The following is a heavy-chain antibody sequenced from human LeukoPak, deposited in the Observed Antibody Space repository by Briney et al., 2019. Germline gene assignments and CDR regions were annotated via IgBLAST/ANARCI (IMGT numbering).Heavy chain of an antibody. J-gene: IGHJ4*02. Sequence: GESLKISCKGSGYSFTSYWIGWVRQMPGKGLEWMGIICPGDSDTRYSPSFQGQVTISADKSISTAYPQWSSLKASDTAMYYCARDTAMATFDYWGQGTLVTVSS. CDR1: GYSFTSYW. D-gene: IGHD5-18*01. CDR3: ARDTAMATFDY. V-gene: IGHV5-51*01. CDR2: ICPGDSDT.